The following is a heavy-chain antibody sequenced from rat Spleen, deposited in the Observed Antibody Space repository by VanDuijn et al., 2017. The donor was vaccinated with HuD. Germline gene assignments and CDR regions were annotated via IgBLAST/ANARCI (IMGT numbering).Heavy chain of an antibody. CDR2: TSIITGGT. D-gene: IGHD4-3*01. V-gene: IGHV5-46*01. CDR3: TTCTIGGVLDA. CDR1: GFIFSSFP. J-gene: IGHJ4*01. Sequence: EVQLVESGGGLVQPGRSLKLSCAASGFIFSSFPMVWVRQAPTKGLEWVATTSIITGGTYYGDSVKGRFTVSRDNAKSTLYLQMDSLRSEDTATYYCTTCTIGGVLDAWGQGTSVTVSS.